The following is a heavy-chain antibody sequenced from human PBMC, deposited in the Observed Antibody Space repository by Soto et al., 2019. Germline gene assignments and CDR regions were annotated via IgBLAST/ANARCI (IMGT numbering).Heavy chain of an antibody. Sequence: QVQLQESGPGLVKASETLSLSCTVSGHSISADYWSWIRQPAGKRLEWIGRVDASGNTNYNPSLKSRVTMSVDTSKNQFFLKVRSVTAADTAMYFCARDGGGSVVPQLFDPWGQGALVTVSS. CDR3: ARDGGGSVVPQLFDP. D-gene: IGHD3-22*01. CDR2: VDASGNT. CDR1: GHSISADY. J-gene: IGHJ5*02. V-gene: IGHV4-4*07.